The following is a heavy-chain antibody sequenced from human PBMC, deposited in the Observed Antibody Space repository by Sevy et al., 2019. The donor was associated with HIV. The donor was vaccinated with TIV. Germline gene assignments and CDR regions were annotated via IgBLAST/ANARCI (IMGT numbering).Heavy chain of an antibody. CDR2: IRSKANSYAT. CDR1: GFTFSGSA. V-gene: IGHV3-73*01. Sequence: GGSLRLSCAASGFTFSGSAMHWVRRASGKGLEWVGRIRSKANSYATAYAASVKGRFTISRDDSKKTAYLQMNSLKTEDTAVYYCSRQRVLPWFGEFLDYYYYGMDVWGQGTTVTVSS. CDR3: SRQRVLPWFGEFLDYYYYGMDV. D-gene: IGHD3-10*01. J-gene: IGHJ6*02.